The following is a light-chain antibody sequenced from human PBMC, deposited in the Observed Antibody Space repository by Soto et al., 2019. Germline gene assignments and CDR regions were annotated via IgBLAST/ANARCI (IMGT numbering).Light chain of an antibody. V-gene: IGKV1-16*01. CDR3: QQYNDHPFT. CDR2: DAS. CDR1: EGVRNQ. Sequence: DIQMTQSPFSLSASVGDRVTITCRASEGVRNQLGWFQQKPGKAPKSLIYDASSFQSGVPSRFSGSGSGTDFTLTINSLQPEDFATYYCQQYNDHPFTFGPGTKVDI. J-gene: IGKJ3*01.